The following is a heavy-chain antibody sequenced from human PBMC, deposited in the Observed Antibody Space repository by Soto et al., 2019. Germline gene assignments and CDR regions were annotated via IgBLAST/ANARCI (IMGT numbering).Heavy chain of an antibody. D-gene: IGHD3-22*01. J-gene: IGHJ4*02. Sequence: HGESLKISCKGSGYSFAGYWITWVRQKPGKGLEWMGRIDPSDSQTYYSPSFRGHVTISVTKSITTVFLQWSSLRASDTAMYYCARQIYDSDTGPNFQYYFDSWGQGTLVIVSS. CDR3: ARQIYDSDTGPNFQYYFDS. CDR1: GYSFAGYW. CDR2: IDPSDSQT. V-gene: IGHV5-10-1*01.